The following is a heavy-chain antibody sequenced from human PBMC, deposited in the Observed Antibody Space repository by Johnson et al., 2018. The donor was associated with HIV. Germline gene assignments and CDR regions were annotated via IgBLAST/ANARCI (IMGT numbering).Heavy chain of an antibody. Sequence: VQLVESGGGLVQPGGSLRLSCAASGFTVSSNYMSWVRQAPGKGLEWVSVIYSGGSTYYADSVKGRFTISRDNSKNPLYLQMNRLRAEDPAVYYCVIGWGADYGGSLIWGQGTVVIVSS. J-gene: IGHJ3*02. V-gene: IGHV3-66*01. D-gene: IGHD4-23*01. CDR2: IYSGGST. CDR1: GFTVSSNY. CDR3: VIGWGADYGGSLI.